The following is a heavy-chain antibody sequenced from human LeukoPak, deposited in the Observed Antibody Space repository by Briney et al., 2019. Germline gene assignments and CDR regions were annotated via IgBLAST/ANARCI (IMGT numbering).Heavy chain of an antibody. CDR1: GFTFSSFE. Sequence: PGGSLRLSCAASGFTFSSFEMSWVRQAPGKGLEWVSAISGSGGSAYYADSVKGRFTISRDNSRNPLSLQMNSLRAEDTALYYWAKTGYSSGWYRIWDYWGQGTLVTVSS. J-gene: IGHJ4*02. D-gene: IGHD6-19*01. CDR3: AKTGYSSGWYRIWDY. CDR2: ISGSGGSA. V-gene: IGHV3-23*01.